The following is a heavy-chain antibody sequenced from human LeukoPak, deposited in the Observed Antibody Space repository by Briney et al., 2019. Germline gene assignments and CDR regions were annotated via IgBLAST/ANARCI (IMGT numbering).Heavy chain of an antibody. CDR3: ARDGIAESVSEYYMDV. J-gene: IGHJ6*03. D-gene: IGHD6-13*01. Sequence: GGSLRLSCAASGFTFSSYSMNWVRQAPGKGLEWVSSISSSSSYIYYADSVKGRFTISRDNAKNSLYLQMNSLRAEDTAVYYCARDGIAESVSEYYMDVWXXXXXXTXSS. CDR2: ISSSSSYI. CDR1: GFTFSSYS. V-gene: IGHV3-21*01.